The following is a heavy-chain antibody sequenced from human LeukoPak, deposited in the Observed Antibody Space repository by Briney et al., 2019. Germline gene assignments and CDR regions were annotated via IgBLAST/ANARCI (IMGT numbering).Heavy chain of an antibody. Sequence: SETLSLTCTVSGGSNSSYYWSWIRQPPGKGLEWIGYIYYSGSTNYNPSLKSRVTISVDTSKNQFSLKLSSVTAADTAVYYCARARYYYDSSGSVVYFDYWGQGTLVTVSS. D-gene: IGHD3-22*01. CDR2: IYYSGST. J-gene: IGHJ4*02. CDR1: GGSNSSYY. V-gene: IGHV4-59*01. CDR3: ARARYYYDSSGSVVYFDY.